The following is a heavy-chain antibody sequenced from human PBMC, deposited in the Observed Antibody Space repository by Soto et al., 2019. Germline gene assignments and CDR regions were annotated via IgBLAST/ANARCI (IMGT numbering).Heavy chain of an antibody. D-gene: IGHD3-22*01. CDR2: ISGSGGST. CDR3: AKDQNFNYYDSSGYPFDY. V-gene: IGHV3-23*01. J-gene: IGHJ4*02. CDR1: GFTFSSYA. Sequence: GGSLRLSCAASGFTFSSYAMSWVRQAPGKGLEWVSAISGSGGSTFYADSVKGRFTISRDNSKNTLYLQMNSLRAEDTAVYYFAKDQNFNYYDSSGYPFDYWGQGTLVTVSS.